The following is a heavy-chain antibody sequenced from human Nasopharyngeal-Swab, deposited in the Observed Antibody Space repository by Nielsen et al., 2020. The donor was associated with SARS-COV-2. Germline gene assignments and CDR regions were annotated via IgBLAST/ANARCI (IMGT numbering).Heavy chain of an antibody. J-gene: IGHJ4*02. CDR2: ISWNSGSI. V-gene: IGHV3-9*01. CDR3: AKDIGSYGDYVFDY. D-gene: IGHD4-17*01. Sequence: GGSLRLSCAASGFTFSSYWMHWVRQAPGKGLEWVSGISWNSGSIGYADSVKGRFTISRDNAKNSLYLQMNSLRAEDTALYYCAKDIGSYGDYVFDYWGQGTLVTVSS. CDR1: GFTFSSYW.